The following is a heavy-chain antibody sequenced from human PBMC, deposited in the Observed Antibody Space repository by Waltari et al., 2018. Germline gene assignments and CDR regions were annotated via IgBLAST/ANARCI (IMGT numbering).Heavy chain of an antibody. D-gene: IGHD6-13*01. J-gene: IGHJ6*02. CDR2: ISGSGGST. CDR1: GFTFSSYA. Sequence: EVQLLESGGGLVQPGGSLRLSCAASGFTFSSYAMSWVRQAPGKGLEWVSAISGSGGSTYYADSVKGRFTISRDNSKNTLYLQMNSLRAEDTAVYYCAKAGSPEPYYYYGMDVWGQGTTVTVSS. V-gene: IGHV3-23*01. CDR3: AKAGSPEPYYYYGMDV.